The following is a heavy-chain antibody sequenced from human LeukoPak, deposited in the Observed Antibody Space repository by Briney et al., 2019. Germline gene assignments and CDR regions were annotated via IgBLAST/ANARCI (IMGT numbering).Heavy chain of an antibody. CDR2: IYYSGST. V-gene: IGHV4-39*07. Sequence: SETLSLTCSLSGASVRSSNSYWGWIRQSPGEGLEWIGSIYYSGSTFYNPSLKSRVTISVDTSKNQFSLKLSSVTAADTAVYYCASRGYGSGSSYWGQGTLVTVSS. J-gene: IGHJ4*02. CDR1: GASVRSSNSY. CDR3: ASRGYGSGSSY. D-gene: IGHD3-10*01.